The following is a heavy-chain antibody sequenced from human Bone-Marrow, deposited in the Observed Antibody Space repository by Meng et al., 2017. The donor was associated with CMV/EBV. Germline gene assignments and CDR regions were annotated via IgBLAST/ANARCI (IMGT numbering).Heavy chain of an antibody. V-gene: IGHV3-23*01. CDR3: AKVVSIVVVPAGEDV. CDR2: ISGSGGST. J-gene: IGHJ6*02. D-gene: IGHD2-2*01. CDR1: GFTFSSYA. Sequence: GGSLRLSCAASGFTFSSYAMSWVRQAPGKGLEWVSAISGSGGSTYYADSVKGRFTISRDNSKNTLYLQMNSLRAEDTAVYYCAKVVSIVVVPAGEDVWGQGTTVTVSS.